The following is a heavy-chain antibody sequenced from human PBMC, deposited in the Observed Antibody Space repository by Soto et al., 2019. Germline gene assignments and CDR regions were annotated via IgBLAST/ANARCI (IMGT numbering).Heavy chain of an antibody. J-gene: IGHJ4*02. CDR3: ARSRDGYPDY. D-gene: IGHD5-12*01. CDR2: IWYDGSNK. V-gene: IGHV3-33*01. Sequence: GGSLRLSCAASGFTFSSYGMHWVRQAPGKGLEWVALIWYDGSNKFYADSVKGRFTISRDNSKNTLFLQMNSLRAEDTAVFYCARSRDGYPDYWGQGALVTVSS. CDR1: GFTFSSYG.